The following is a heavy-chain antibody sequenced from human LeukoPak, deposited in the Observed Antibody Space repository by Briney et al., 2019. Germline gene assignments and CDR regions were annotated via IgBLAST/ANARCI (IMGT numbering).Heavy chain of an antibody. CDR2: IYGTTTCI. CDR1: GFTFNSYT. Sequence: PGGSLRLSCAASGFTFNSYTMNWVRQAPGKGLEWISSIYGTTTCIYYADSLKGRFTISRDNAKKSLYLKMNSLRAEDTAVYYCARGNNYHGSGSSYYFDYWGQGTLVTVSS. J-gene: IGHJ4*02. V-gene: IGHV3-21*01. CDR3: ARGNNYHGSGSSYYFDY. D-gene: IGHD3-10*01.